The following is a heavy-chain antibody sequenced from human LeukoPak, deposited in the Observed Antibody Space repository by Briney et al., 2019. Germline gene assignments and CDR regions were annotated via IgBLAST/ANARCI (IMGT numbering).Heavy chain of an antibody. J-gene: IGHJ6*03. D-gene: IGHD1-14*01. CDR1: GGSVDSSTNY. Sequence: SETLSLTCTVSGGSVDSSTNYWGWIRQPPGKGLEWIGSIFYSGTTYYNPSLKSRVAIPVDTSKNQFSLKLSSVTAADTAVYYCARKPGYYYYYMDVWGKGTTVTVSS. CDR2: IFYSGTT. CDR3: ARKPGYYYYYMDV. V-gene: IGHV4-39*07.